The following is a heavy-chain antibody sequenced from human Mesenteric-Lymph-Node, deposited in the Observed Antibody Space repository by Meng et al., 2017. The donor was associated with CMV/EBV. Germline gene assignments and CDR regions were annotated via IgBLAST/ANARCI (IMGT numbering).Heavy chain of an antibody. CDR1: GFTFSGYD. Sequence: GESLKISCAASGFTFSGYDMNWVRQAPGKGLEWVSSISSTGSDIYYADSVKGRFTLSRDNAKNSLYLQMNSLRAGDTAVYYCARSMMKLERDYYYYYGMDVWGQGTTVTVSS. CDR2: ISSTGSDI. J-gene: IGHJ6*02. V-gene: IGHV3-21*01. CDR3: ARSMMKLERDYYYYYGMDV. D-gene: IGHD1-1*01.